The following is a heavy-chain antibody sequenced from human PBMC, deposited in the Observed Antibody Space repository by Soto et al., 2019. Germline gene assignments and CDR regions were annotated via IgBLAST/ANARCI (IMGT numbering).Heavy chain of an antibody. Sequence: QVQLVQSGAEVKKPGASVKVSCQTSGYTFTSYYIHWVRQAPGQGLAWMGIINPSGGYTKYSKKFQDRVAMTRDAATNLVYMELSSLTSEDTAVYFCARSRSMGDWSASVPTYAYGMDVWGQGTTVTVSS. CDR2: INPSGGYT. CDR1: GYTFTSYY. J-gene: IGHJ6*02. V-gene: IGHV1-46*01. D-gene: IGHD3-3*01. CDR3: ARSRSMGDWSASVPTYAYGMDV.